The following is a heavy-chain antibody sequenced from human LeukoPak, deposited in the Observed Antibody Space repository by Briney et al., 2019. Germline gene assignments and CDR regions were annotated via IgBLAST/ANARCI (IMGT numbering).Heavy chain of an antibody. Sequence: PGGSLRLSCAASGFTFDDYAMHWVRQAPGKGLEWVSGISWNSNSKDYADSVKGRFTISRDNAKNSLYLQMNSLRVEDTALYYCAPGHYYGSGSYISRDYWGQGTLVTVSS. CDR3: APGHYYGSGSYISRDY. V-gene: IGHV3-9*01. CDR2: ISWNSNSK. D-gene: IGHD3-10*01. J-gene: IGHJ4*02. CDR1: GFTFDDYA.